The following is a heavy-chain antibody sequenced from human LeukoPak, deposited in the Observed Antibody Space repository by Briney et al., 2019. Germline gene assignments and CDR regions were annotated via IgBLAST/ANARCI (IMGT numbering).Heavy chain of an antibody. Sequence: SETLSLTCAVYGGSFSGYYWSWIRQPPGKGLEWIGYIYYSGSTNYNPSLKSRVTISVDTSKNQFSLKLSSVTAADTAVYYCAIGHYYGSGSYFDYWGQGTLVTVCS. D-gene: IGHD3-10*01. V-gene: IGHV4-59*01. CDR3: AIGHYYGSGSYFDY. CDR1: GGSFSGYY. J-gene: IGHJ4*02. CDR2: IYYSGST.